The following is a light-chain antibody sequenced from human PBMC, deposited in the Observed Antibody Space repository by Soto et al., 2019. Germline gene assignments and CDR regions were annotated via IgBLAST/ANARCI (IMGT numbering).Light chain of an antibody. CDR2: EDN. CDR3: QSYDSSYQM. CDR1: RGSIASNY. Sequence: NFMLTQPHSVSESPGKTVTISCTRSRGSIASNYVQWYQQRPGSSPTTVIYEDNQRPSGVPDRFSGSIDSSSNSASLTISGLKTEDEADYYCQSYDSSYQMFGGGTKLTVL. J-gene: IGLJ3*02. V-gene: IGLV6-57*01.